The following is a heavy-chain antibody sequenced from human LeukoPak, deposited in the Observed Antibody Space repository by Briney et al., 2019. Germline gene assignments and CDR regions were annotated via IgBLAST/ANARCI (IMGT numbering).Heavy chain of an antibody. D-gene: IGHD1-26*01. Sequence: QPGGSLRLSCAASGFSFSSYGMHWVRQAPGKGLEWVAVIWYDGSTEYYADSVKGRFTISRDNAKNSLYLQMNSLRAEDTAVYYCARMMGAHLPDWGQGTLVTVSS. V-gene: IGHV3-33*01. J-gene: IGHJ4*02. CDR3: ARMMGAHLPD. CDR1: GFSFSSYG. CDR2: IWYDGSTE.